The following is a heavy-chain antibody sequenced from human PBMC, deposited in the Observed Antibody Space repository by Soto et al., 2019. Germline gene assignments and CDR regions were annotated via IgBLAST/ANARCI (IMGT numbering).Heavy chain of an antibody. CDR2: ISAYNGNT. J-gene: IGHJ3*02. D-gene: IGHD3-22*01. CDR3: ARVAIVVVSDDAFDI. CDR1: GYTFTSYG. V-gene: IGHV1-18*01. Sequence: ASVKVSCKASGYTFTSYGISWVRQAPGQGLEWMGWISAYNGNTNYAQKLQGRVTMTTDTSTSTAYMELRSLRSDDTAVYYCARVAIVVVSDDAFDIWRQGTMVTVSS.